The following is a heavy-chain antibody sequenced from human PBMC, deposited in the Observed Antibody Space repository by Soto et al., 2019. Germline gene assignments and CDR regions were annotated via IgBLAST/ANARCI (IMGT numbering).Heavy chain of an antibody. V-gene: IGHV4-59*01. CDR3: ARTVIGGFDY. D-gene: IGHD3-16*02. Sequence: QVKLQESGPGLVKPSETLSLTCTVSGGSISSYYWSWIRQPPGKGLEWIAYIYYSGSTNYNPSLKSRVAIPGDTSKNQFSLKLSSVTAADTAVYYCARTVIGGFDYWGQGILVTVSS. CDR1: GGSISSYY. J-gene: IGHJ4*02. CDR2: IYYSGST.